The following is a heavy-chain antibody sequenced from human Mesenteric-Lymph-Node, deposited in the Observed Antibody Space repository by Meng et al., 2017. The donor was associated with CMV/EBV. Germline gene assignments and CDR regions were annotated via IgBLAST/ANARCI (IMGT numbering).Heavy chain of an antibody. CDR2: MNPNSGNT. V-gene: IGHV1-8*03. CDR3: ARLEPQTGSLGGMDV. D-gene: IGHD1-1*01. J-gene: IGHJ6*02. CDR1: GYTFTAYY. Sequence: ASVKVSCKASGYTFTAYYMHWVRQAPGQGLEWMGWMNPNSGNTGYAQKFQGRVTITRNTSISTAYMELSSLRSEDTAVYYCARLEPQTGSLGGMDVWGQGTTVTVSS.